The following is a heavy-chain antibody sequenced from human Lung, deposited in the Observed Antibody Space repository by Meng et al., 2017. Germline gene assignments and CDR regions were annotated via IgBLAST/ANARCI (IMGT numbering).Heavy chain of an antibody. J-gene: IGHJ4*02. V-gene: IGHV4-34*01. Sequence: QVQLQQLGAGLLKPSATLSLTCVCSGGSFSDYYWSWLRHPPGKGLEWIGEINHSGSTNYNPSLESRATISVDTSQNNLSLKLSSVTAADSAVYYCARGPTTMAHDFDYWGQGTLVTVSS. CDR3: ARGPTTMAHDFDY. D-gene: IGHD4-11*01. CDR2: INHSGST. CDR1: GGSFSDYY.